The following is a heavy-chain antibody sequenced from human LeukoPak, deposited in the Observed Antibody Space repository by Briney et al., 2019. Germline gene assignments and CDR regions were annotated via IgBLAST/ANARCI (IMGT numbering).Heavy chain of an antibody. CDR2: IFRGGGT. CDR1: GFTVTSNY. Sequence: GGSLRLSCAASGFTVTSNYMTWVRQAPGKGLEWVSVIFRGGGTSYADSVKGRFTISRDNSRNTVYLQMNSLRVEDTAVYYCARDYYDSGDYLAYWGQGTLATVSS. CDR3: ARDYYDSGDYLAY. J-gene: IGHJ4*02. D-gene: IGHD3-22*01. V-gene: IGHV3-66*01.